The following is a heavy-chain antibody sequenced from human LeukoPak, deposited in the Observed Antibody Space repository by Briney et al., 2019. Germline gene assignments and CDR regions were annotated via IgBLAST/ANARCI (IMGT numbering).Heavy chain of an antibody. V-gene: IGHV3-53*01. CDR3: AGGPPGGYYYYYMDV. J-gene: IGHJ6*03. D-gene: IGHD3-16*01. CDR1: GFTVSSNY. CDR2: IYSGGST. Sequence: PGGSLRLSCAASGFTVSSNYMSWVRQAPGKGLEWVSVIYSGGSTYYADSVKGRFTISRDNSKNTLYLQMNSLRAEDTAVYYCAGGPPGGYYYYYMDVWGKGTTVTVSS.